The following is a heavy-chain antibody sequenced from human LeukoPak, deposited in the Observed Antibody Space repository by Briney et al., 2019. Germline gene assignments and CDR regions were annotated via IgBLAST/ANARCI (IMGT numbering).Heavy chain of an antibody. CDR3: AGLPAAIRYYGMDV. CDR2: IFPIFGTA. V-gene: IGHV1-69*13. Sequence: SVNVSCLASGGTFSSYAISGLRQAPGQGLEWMGGIFPIFGTANYAQKFQGRVTITADESTSTAYMELSSLRSEDTAVYYCAGLPAAIRYYGMDVWGQGTTVTVSS. J-gene: IGHJ6*02. D-gene: IGHD2-2*02. CDR1: GGTFSSYA.